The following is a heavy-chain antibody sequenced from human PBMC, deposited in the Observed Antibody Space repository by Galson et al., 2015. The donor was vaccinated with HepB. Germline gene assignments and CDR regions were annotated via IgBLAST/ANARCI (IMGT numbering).Heavy chain of an antibody. D-gene: IGHD2-2*01. CDR3: TTGGCSSTSCYDYYYYGMDV. J-gene: IGHJ6*02. CDR1: GFTFSNAW. Sequence: SLRLSCSASGFTFSNAWMSWVRQAPGKGLEWVGRIKSKTDGGTTDYAAPVKGRFTISRDDSKNTLYLQMNSLKTEDTAVYYCTTGGCSSTSCYDYYYYGMDVWGQGTTVTVSS. V-gene: IGHV3-15*01. CDR2: IKSKTDGGTT.